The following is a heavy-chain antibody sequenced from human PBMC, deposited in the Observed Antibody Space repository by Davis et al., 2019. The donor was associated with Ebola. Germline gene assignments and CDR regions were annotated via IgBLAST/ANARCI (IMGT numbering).Heavy chain of an antibody. CDR2: IVVGSGNT. D-gene: IGHD1-14*01. V-gene: IGHV1-58*02. CDR3: AASAGTVGKFDY. J-gene: IGHJ4*01. CDR1: GGTFSSYA. Sequence: SVKVSCKASGGTFSSYAISWVRQARGQRLEWIGWIVVGSGNTDYALKFQGRVTITRDMSTSTSYLDLSNLRSEDTAVYYCAASAGTVGKFDYWGQGTLVTVSS.